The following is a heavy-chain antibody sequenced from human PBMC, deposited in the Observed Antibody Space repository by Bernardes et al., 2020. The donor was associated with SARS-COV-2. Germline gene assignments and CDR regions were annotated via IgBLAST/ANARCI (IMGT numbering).Heavy chain of an antibody. J-gene: IGHJ4*02. CDR3: AKRTSSSSGPFDY. CDR1: GFTFSSSG. V-gene: IGHV3-30*18. D-gene: IGHD2-2*01. Sequence: GGSLRLSCAASGFTFSSSGMHWVRQAPGKGLEWVAVISYDGNIEFYAHSVKGRFTISRDNSKKTLYLQMNSLRPEDTAVYYCAKRTSSSSGPFDYWGQGTLVTVSS. CDR2: ISYDGNIE.